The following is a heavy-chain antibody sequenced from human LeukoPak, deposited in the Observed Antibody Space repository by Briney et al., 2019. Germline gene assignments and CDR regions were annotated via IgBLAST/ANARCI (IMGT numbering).Heavy chain of an antibody. CDR3: ARDRYDSSRYGTFDY. Sequence: GGSMRLSCAASGFTFSSYGMHWVRQAPGKGLEWVAVIWYDGSNKYYADSVKGRFTISRDNSKNTLYLQMNSLRAEDTAVYYCARDRYDSSRYGTFDYWGQGTLVTVSS. V-gene: IGHV3-33*01. D-gene: IGHD3-22*01. J-gene: IGHJ4*02. CDR2: IWYDGSNK. CDR1: GFTFSSYG.